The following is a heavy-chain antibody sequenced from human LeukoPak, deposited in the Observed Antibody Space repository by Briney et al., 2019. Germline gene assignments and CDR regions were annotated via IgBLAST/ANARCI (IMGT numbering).Heavy chain of an antibody. CDR3: AREVRPRITAAAHYYYYMDV. J-gene: IGHJ6*03. CDR2: ISSSGSTI. CDR1: GFTFNDYE. Sequence: GEPLRLSCAAYGFTFNDYEMTWIPQAPGEGKERVSYISSSGSTIYYADSVKGRSPLSMDNAKNALYLQMNSLRAEDTAVYYCAREVRPRITAAAHYYYYMDVWGKGTTVTVSS. D-gene: IGHD6-13*01. V-gene: IGHV3-11*04.